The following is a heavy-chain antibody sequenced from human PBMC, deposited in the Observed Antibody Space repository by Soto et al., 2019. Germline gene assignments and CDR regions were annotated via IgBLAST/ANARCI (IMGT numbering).Heavy chain of an antibody. CDR1: GGSISSDY. J-gene: IGHJ6*02. D-gene: IGHD3-10*01. Sequence: PSETLSLTCTVSGGSISSDYWCWIRQPPGKGLQWIGYIYYSGSTYYNPSLKSRVTISVDTSKNQFSLKLNSVTAADTAVYYCARARMVRGIIYYYGMDVWGQGTTVTVSS. CDR2: IYYSGST. CDR3: ARARMVRGIIYYYGMDV. V-gene: IGHV4-59*06.